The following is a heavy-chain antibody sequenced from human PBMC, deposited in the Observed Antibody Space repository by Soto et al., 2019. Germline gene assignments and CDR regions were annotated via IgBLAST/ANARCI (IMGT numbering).Heavy chain of an antibody. D-gene: IGHD3-10*01. CDR1: GDPITSYF. V-gene: IGHV4-4*07. J-gene: IGHJ4*02. CDR2: VFPGGPT. Sequence: QVQLQESGPGLVKPSETLSLICTVSGDPITSYFWTWLRQPAGTGLEWIGHVFPGGPTSHHSSLKSRVSMSIDTSKNQFSLTLTSVTAADAAVYYCARTLSGFTYGSRQFYFDYWGQGTLVTVSS. CDR3: ARTLSGFTYGSRQFYFDY.